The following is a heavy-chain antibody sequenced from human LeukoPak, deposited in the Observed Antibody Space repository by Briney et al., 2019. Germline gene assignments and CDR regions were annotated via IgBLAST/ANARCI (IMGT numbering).Heavy chain of an antibody. CDR1: GGSISSSSYY. D-gene: IGHD5-24*01. V-gene: IGHV4-39*07. CDR2: INYSGST. Sequence: SETLSLTCTVSGGSISSSSYYWGWIRQPPGKGLEWIGSINYSGSTYYNPSLKSRVTISVDTSKNQFSLKLSSVTAADTAVYYCARVSVEMATTDAFDIWGQGTMVTVSS. CDR3: ARVSVEMATTDAFDI. J-gene: IGHJ3*02.